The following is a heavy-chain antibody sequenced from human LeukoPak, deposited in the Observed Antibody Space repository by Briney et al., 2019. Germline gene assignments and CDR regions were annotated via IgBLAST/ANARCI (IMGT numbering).Heavy chain of an antibody. V-gene: IGHV4-59*01. D-gene: IGHD6-13*01. CDR2: IYYSGST. J-gene: IGHJ4*02. Sequence: PSETLSLTCTVSGGSISSYYWSWIRQPPGKGLEWIGYIYYSGSTNYNPSLKSRVTISVDTSKNQFSLKLSPVTAADTAVYYCARFIAAAGFDYWGQGTLVTVSS. CDR3: ARFIAAAGFDY. CDR1: GGSISSYY.